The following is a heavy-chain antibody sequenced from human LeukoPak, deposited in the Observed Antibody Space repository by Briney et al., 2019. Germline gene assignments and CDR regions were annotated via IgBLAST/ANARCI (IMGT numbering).Heavy chain of an antibody. CDR3: ARGYTAMVT. D-gene: IGHD5-18*01. V-gene: IGHV3-23*01. J-gene: IGHJ4*02. CDR2: INGGGDAT. CDR1: GFTFNNNA. Sequence: GGSLRLSCATSGFTFNNNAMSWVRPAPGKRLEWVSAINGGGDATEYADSVKGRFTISRDNSKNTLYLQMNSLRAEDTAVHYCARGYTAMVTWGQGTLVTVSS.